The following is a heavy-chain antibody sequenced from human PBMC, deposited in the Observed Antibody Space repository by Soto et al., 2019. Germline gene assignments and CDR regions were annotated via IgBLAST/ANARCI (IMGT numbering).Heavy chain of an antibody. CDR2: ISFDGSDK. D-gene: IGHD3-16*02. CDR1: GFTFSYYA. J-gene: IGHJ4*02. Sequence: QVHLVESGGGVVQPGRSLRLSCAASGFTFSYYAMHWVRQAPGKGLGWVAVISFDGSDKYYGDSVKGRFTISRDNSKNTLDLQMNSLRADDTAVYYCAKGLGELSPESFDYWGQGTLITVSS. V-gene: IGHV3-30*18. CDR3: AKGLGELSPESFDY.